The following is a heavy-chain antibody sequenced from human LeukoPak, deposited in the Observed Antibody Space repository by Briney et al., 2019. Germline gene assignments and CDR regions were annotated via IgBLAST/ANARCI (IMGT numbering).Heavy chain of an antibody. CDR2: ISGSGSNT. D-gene: IGHD2-8*02. Sequence: GGTLRLSCAASGFTFSSYGMSWVRQAPGKGLEWVSAISGSGSNTYYADSVKGRFTISRDNSKSTLSLQMNSLRAEDTAIYYCATYRQVLLPFESWGQGTLVTVSS. CDR3: ATYRQVLLPFES. J-gene: IGHJ4*02. CDR1: GFTFSSYG. V-gene: IGHV3-23*01.